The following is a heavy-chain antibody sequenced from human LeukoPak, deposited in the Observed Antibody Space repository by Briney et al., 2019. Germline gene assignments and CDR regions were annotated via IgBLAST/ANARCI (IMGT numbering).Heavy chain of an antibody. CDR1: GFTVSSNY. D-gene: IGHD1-14*01. V-gene: IGHV3-66*02. CDR2: IYSGGST. CDR3: ARATTASARDH. J-gene: IGHJ4*02. Sequence: GGSLRLSCAASGFTVSSNYMSWVRQAPGKGLEWVSVIYSGGSTYYADSVKGRFTISRDNSKNTLYLQMNSLRAEDTAVYYCARATTASARDHWGQGTLVTVSS.